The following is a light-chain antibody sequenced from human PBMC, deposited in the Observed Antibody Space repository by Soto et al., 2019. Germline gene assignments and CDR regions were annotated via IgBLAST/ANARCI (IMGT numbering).Light chain of an antibody. Sequence: SYELTQPPSVSVAPGKTATITCGGGNIGGKNVHWYQQKTGQAPVLVIYSDTYRPSGIPERFAGSRTGNTATLTISRVEAGDEADYYCQVWESGSDPVSFGGGTKLTVL. CDR1: NIGGKN. CDR3: QVWESGSDPVS. V-gene: IGLV3-21*01. CDR2: SDT. J-gene: IGLJ2*01.